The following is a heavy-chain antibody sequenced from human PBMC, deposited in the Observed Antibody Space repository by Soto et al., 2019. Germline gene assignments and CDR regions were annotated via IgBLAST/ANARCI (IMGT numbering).Heavy chain of an antibody. CDR2: FDPEDGET. Sequence: ASVKVSCKVSGYTLTELSMHWVRQAPGKGLEWMGGFDPEDGETIYAQKFQGRVTMTEDTSTDTAYMELSSLRSEDTAVYYCATPYCSGGSCDILVYWGQGTLVTVSS. CDR3: ATPYCSGGSCDILVY. D-gene: IGHD2-15*01. J-gene: IGHJ4*02. CDR1: GYTLTELS. V-gene: IGHV1-24*01.